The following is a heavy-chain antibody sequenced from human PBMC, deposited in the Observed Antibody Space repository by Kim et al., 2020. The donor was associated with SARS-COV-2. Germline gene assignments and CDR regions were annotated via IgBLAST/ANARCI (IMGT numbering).Heavy chain of an antibody. CDR2: IYYSGSA. CDR1: GGSISISNYY. V-gene: IGHV4-39*01. J-gene: IGHJ6*03. CDR3: ARQYHYYYMYV. Sequence: SETLSLTCTVSGGSISISNYYWGWIRQPPGKGLEWIGNIYYSGSAYYSPSLKSRVTISVDTSKNQLFLKLRPVTAADTAVYYCARQYHYYYMYVWGKGTT.